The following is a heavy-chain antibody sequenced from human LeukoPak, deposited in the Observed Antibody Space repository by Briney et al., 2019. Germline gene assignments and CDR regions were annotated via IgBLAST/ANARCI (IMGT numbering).Heavy chain of an antibody. CDR1: GGSISSGGYS. J-gene: IGHJ4*02. D-gene: IGHD3-9*01. CDR3: ATTNYDVLTGYRFDY. CDR2: IYHSGST. V-gene: IGHV4-30-2*01. Sequence: SQTLSLTCAVSGGSISSGGYSWSWIRQPPGKGLEWIGYIYHSGSTYYNPSLKSRVTISVDRSKNQFSLKLSSATAADTAVYYCATTNYDVLTGYRFDYWGQGTLVTVSS.